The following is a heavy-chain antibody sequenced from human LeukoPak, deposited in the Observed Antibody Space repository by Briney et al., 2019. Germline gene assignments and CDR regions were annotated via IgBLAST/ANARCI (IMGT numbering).Heavy chain of an antibody. Sequence: PSETLSLTCAVYGGSFSGYYWSWIRQPPGKGLEWIGEINHSGSTNYNPSLKSRVTISVDTSKNQFSLKLSSVTAADTAVYYCARGGRIYDFWSGYYWFDDYWGQGTLVTVSS. J-gene: IGHJ4*02. CDR2: INHSGST. CDR1: GGSFSGYY. CDR3: ARGGRIYDFWSGYYWFDDY. D-gene: IGHD3-3*01. V-gene: IGHV4-34*01.